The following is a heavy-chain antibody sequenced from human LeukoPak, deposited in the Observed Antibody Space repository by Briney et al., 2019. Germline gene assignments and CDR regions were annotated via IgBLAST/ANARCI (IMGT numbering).Heavy chain of an antibody. J-gene: IGHJ5*02. CDR2: IYHSGST. CDR3: AREGLDYGGTLNWFDP. CDR1: GASISSNNW. V-gene: IGHV4-4*02. D-gene: IGHD4-23*01. Sequence: PSGTLSLTCAGSGASISSNNWWWSWVRQPPGKGLEWIGEIYHSGSTNYNPSLKSRVTMSVDKSKNQFSLKLSSVTAADTAVYYCAREGLDYGGTLNWFDPWGQGTLVTVSS.